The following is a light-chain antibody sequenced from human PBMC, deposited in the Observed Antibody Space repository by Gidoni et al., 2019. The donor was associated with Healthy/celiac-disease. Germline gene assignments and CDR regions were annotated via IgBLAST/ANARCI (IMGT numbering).Light chain of an antibody. Sequence: DTQMTQSPSSLSASVGDRVTITCRASQSISSYLNWYQQKPGTAPKLLIYAASSLQRGVPSRFSGSGSGTDFTLTISSLQPEDFATYYCQQSYSTLWTFGQGTKVEIK. J-gene: IGKJ1*01. V-gene: IGKV1-39*01. CDR1: QSISSY. CDR2: AAS. CDR3: QQSYSTLWT.